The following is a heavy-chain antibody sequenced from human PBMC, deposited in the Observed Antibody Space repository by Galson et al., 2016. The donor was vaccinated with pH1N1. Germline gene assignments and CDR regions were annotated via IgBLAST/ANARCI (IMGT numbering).Heavy chain of an antibody. J-gene: IGHJ2*01. CDR1: GGSISSTDYY. D-gene: IGHD3-16*01. CDR3: ARPEYVDVDLNDWYFDL. V-gene: IGHV4-61*02. CDR2: IYSSGRT. Sequence: TLSLTCTVSGGSISSTDYYWNWIRQPAGKGLEWIGRIYSSGRTNYNPSLKTRVTMSVDTSKNQFSLKLRSVTAAATAVYYCARPEYVDVDLNDWYFDLWGRGTLDTVSS.